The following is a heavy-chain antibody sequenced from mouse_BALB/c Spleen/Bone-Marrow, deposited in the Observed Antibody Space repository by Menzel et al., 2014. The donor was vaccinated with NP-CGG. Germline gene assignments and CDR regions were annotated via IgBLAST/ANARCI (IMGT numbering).Heavy chain of an antibody. CDR1: GYSFTGYY. Sequence: EVKLVESGPDLVKPGASVKISCKASGYSFTGYYMNWVKPSHGTSLEWIGRVNPNNGGTSYNQKFKGKAILTVDKSSSTAYMELRSLTSEDSAVYYCAKGEDCYFYAMDYWGQGTSATVSS. D-gene: IGHD2-3*01. CDR2: VNPNNGGT. CDR3: AKGEDCYFYAMDY. J-gene: IGHJ4*01. V-gene: IGHV1-26*01.